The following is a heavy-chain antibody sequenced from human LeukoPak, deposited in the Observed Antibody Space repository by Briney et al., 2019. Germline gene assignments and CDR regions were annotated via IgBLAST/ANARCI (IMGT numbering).Heavy chain of an antibody. D-gene: IGHD3-3*01. J-gene: IGHJ4*02. CDR2: ISGSGGST. CDR1: GFTFSSYA. Sequence: GGSLRLPCAASGFTFSSYAMSWVRQAPGKGLEWVSAISGSGGSTYYADSVKGRFTISRDNSKNTLYLQMNSLRAEDTAVYYCAKEREYSHYDFWSGYLYYFDYWGQGTLVTVSS. CDR3: AKEREYSHYDFWSGYLYYFDY. V-gene: IGHV3-23*01.